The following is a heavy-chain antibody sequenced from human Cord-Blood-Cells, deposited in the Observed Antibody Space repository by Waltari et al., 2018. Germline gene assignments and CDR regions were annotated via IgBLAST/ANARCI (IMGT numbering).Heavy chain of an antibody. D-gene: IGHD7-27*01. Sequence: EVQLVESGGGLIQPGGCLRLSCAASGFTVSSNYMSWVRPAPGKGLDGLSGIYNGGSTYYADSVKGRFTISRDNSKNTLYLHMNSLRAEDTAVYYCARDPVTGDLAFDIWGQGTMVTVSS. V-gene: IGHV3-53*01. CDR2: IYNGGST. CDR1: GFTVSSNY. CDR3: ARDPVTGDLAFDI. J-gene: IGHJ3*02.